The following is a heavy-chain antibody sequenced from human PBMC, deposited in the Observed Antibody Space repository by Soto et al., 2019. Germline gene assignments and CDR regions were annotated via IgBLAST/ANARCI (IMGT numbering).Heavy chain of an antibody. Sequence: TLSLTCTVSGGSISGHYWIWVRQPPGKGLQYIGYISYSGSTNYNPSLKSRVTISVDTSNNQFSLRLSSVTAADTAVYYCARDVGLQHDTGYYDFWSGKNNWFDPWGQGILVTVSS. CDR3: ARDVGLQHDTGYYDFWSGKNNWFDP. V-gene: IGHV4-59*11. CDR2: ISYSGST. CDR1: GGSISGHY. D-gene: IGHD3-3*01. J-gene: IGHJ5*02.